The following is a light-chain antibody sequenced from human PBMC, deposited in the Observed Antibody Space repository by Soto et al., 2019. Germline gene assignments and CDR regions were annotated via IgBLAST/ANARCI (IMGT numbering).Light chain of an antibody. CDR1: SSDVGGYNY. J-gene: IGLJ1*01. V-gene: IGLV2-8*01. CDR3: SSYAGSGLYV. Sequence: QSALTQPPSASGSPGQSVTISCTGTSSDVGGYNYVSWYQQHPGKAPKLMIYEVSKRPSGVPDRFSGSKSGNTASLTVSGLQAEDEADYYCSSYAGSGLYVFGTGTKVTVL. CDR2: EVS.